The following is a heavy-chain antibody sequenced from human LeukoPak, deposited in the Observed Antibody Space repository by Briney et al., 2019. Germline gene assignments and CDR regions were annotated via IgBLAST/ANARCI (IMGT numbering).Heavy chain of an antibody. D-gene: IGHD2-15*01. CDR1: GVSISSYY. CDR2: IYYSGST. V-gene: IGHV4-59*01. CDR3: ARVSSGVYFDY. Sequence: PSESLTLTCTGSGVSISSYYWSWIRQPPGKGLELLGSIYYSGSTNCTSAAKNRVTISVDTSKFQFSLKLNSVTAADPAVYYCARVSSGVYFDYWGQGTLVTVSS. J-gene: IGHJ4*02.